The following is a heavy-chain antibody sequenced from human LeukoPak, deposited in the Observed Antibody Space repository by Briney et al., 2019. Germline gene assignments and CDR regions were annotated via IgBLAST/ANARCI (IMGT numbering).Heavy chain of an antibody. CDR3: ARDVSSSSDINWFDP. D-gene: IGHD6-6*01. Sequence: GRSLRLSCAASGFTFSSYGMHWVRQAPGKGLEWVAVIWYDGSNKYYADSVKGRFTISRDNSKNTLYLQMNSLRAEDTAAYYCARDVSSSSDINWFDPWGQGTLVTVSS. CDR2: IWYDGSNK. V-gene: IGHV3-33*01. CDR1: GFTFSSYG. J-gene: IGHJ5*02.